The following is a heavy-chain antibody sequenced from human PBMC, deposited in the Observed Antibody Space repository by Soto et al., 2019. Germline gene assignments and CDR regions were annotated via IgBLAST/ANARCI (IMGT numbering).Heavy chain of an antibody. CDR1: EDSVSSNSAA. D-gene: IGHD3-10*01. Sequence: SPTLSLTCAISEDSVSSNSAAWNWIRQSPSRGLEWLGRTYYRSKWYNDYAVSVKSRITINPDTSKNQFSLQLNSVTPEDTAVYYCARDSEEGSGSYYKGHALDYWGQGTLVTVSS. CDR2: TYYRSKWYN. J-gene: IGHJ4*02. V-gene: IGHV6-1*01. CDR3: ARDSEEGSGSYYKGHALDY.